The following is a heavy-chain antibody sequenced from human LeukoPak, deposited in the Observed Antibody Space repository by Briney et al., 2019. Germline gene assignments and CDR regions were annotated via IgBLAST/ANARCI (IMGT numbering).Heavy chain of an antibody. D-gene: IGHD3-22*01. CDR2: IIPIFGTA. CDR1: GGTFSRYA. CDR3: ARTDSSGYYLDY. Sequence: SVKVSCKASGGTFSRYAISWVRQAPGQWLELMGGIIPIFGTANYAQKFQGRVTITADESTSTAYMELSSLRSEDTAVYYCARTDSSGYYLDYWGQGTLVTVSS. J-gene: IGHJ4*02. V-gene: IGHV1-69*01.